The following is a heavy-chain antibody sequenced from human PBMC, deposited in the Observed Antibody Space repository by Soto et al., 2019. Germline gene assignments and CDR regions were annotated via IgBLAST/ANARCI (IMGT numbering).Heavy chain of an antibody. CDR3: THRRNVYSDLVAEFDY. V-gene: IGHV2-5*01. CDR2: IFWTNDV. J-gene: IGHJ4*02. Sequence: QITLKESGPTLVTPTQTLTLTCTLSGFSLRSPGVGVGWIRQTPGKALEWLALIFWTNDVRYSPSLRSRLTITKDTSKNQVVLTMTNVDPVDTGTYYCTHRRNVYSDLVAEFDYWGQGTLVSVSS. D-gene: IGHD4-17*01. CDR1: GFSLRSPGVG.